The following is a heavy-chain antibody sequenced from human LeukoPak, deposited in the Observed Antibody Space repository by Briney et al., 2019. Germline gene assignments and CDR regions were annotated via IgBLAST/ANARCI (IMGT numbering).Heavy chain of an antibody. CDR3: ARDEQGSWYGVFNY. V-gene: IGHV3-7*01. J-gene: IGHJ4*02. CDR1: GFTFSSYW. CDR2: IKQDGSEK. D-gene: IGHD6-13*01. Sequence: PGGSLRLSCAASGFTFSSYWMSWVRQAPGKGLEWVANIKQDGSEKYYVDSVKGRFTISRDNAKNSLYLQMNSLRAEDTAVYYCARDEQGSWYGVFNYWGQGTLVTVSS.